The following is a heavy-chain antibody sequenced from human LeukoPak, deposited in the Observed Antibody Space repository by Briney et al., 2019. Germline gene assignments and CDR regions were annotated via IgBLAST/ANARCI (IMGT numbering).Heavy chain of an antibody. Sequence: GGSLRLSCAASGFTFSSYWMSWVRQAPGKGLEWVANIKQDGSEKCYVDSVKGRFTISRDNAKNSLYLQMNSLRAEDTAVYYCAKRAPASSGWYEDWGQGTLVTVSS. CDR3: AKRAPASSGWYED. D-gene: IGHD6-19*01. J-gene: IGHJ4*02. CDR1: GFTFSSYW. CDR2: IKQDGSEK. V-gene: IGHV3-7*03.